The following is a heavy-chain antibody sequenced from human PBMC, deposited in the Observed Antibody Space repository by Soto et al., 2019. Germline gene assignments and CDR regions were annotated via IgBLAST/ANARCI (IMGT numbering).Heavy chain of an antibody. CDR1: GFTFSSYW. CDR3: ARASTNKGRPGSSNWFDP. V-gene: IGHV3-7*03. Sequence: GGSLRLSCAASGFTFSSYWMSWVHQAPGKGLEWVANIKQDGSEKYYVDSVKGRFTISRDNTKNSLYLQMNSLRAEDTAVYYCARASTNKGRPGSSNWFDPWGQGTLVTVSS. J-gene: IGHJ5*02. D-gene: IGHD2-2*01. CDR2: IKQDGSEK.